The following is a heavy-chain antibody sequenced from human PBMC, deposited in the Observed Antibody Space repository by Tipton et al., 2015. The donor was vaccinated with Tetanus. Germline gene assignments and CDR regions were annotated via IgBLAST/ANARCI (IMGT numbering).Heavy chain of an antibody. J-gene: IGHJ4*02. V-gene: IGHV1-2*02. CDR2: IDPNSGDT. D-gene: IGHD6-19*01. CDR3: ARGPIAVSASRFDH. Sequence: QLVQSGAELKKPGASVKVSCTASGYTFTGYYMYWVRQAPGQGLEWVGWIDPNSGDTIYAQNFQGRVTITADESTSSVYLDLSSLKSADTAVYYCARGPIAVSASRFDHWGPGTQITVSS. CDR1: GYTFTGYY.